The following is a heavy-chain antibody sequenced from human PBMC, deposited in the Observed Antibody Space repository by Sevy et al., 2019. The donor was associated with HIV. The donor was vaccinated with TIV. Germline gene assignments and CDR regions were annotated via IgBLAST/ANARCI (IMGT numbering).Heavy chain of an antibody. J-gene: IGHJ4*02. CDR1: GFTFSDFY. Sequence: GGSLRLSCEVSGFTFSDFYMSWIRQAPGKGLEWVSDISSGSTYTKSADSVKGRFTISRDNAKNSLYLQMNRLRVEDTAVYYCARDRRNYAGQYFDYWGQGTLVTVSS. CDR2: ISSGSTYT. D-gene: IGHD1-7*01. V-gene: IGHV3-11*06. CDR3: ARDRRNYAGQYFDY.